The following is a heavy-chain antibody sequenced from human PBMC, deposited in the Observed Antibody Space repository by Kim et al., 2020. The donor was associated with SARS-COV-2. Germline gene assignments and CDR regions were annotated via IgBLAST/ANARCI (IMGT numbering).Heavy chain of an antibody. J-gene: IGHJ4*02. CDR3: ARAGRGAAPEPFDY. Sequence: SETLSLTCTVSGDSISSGRYSWGWIRQHPGKGLEWIGYTYYGGNTYSNSSLKSRVSIPVDTSQNQFSPKLTSVTAADTAIYYCARAGRGAAPEPFDYWGRGTLVTVSS. CDR1: GDSISSGRYS. CDR2: TYYGGNT. D-gene: IGHD6-13*01. V-gene: IGHV4-31*03.